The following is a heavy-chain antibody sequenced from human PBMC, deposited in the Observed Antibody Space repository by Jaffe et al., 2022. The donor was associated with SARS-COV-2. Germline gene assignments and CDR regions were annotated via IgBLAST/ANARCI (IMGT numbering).Heavy chain of an antibody. CDR3: ARSLELLDAFDI. V-gene: IGHV4-39*01. D-gene: IGHD3-3*01. CDR2: VYYSGNT. Sequence: QLQLQESGPGLVKPSETLSLTCSVSGGSVSSNNNYWGWIRQPPGKGLEWIGSVYYSGNTYHNPSLKSRVTISVDTSKHQFSLNLISVSAADTAVYYCARSLELLDAFDIWGQGTMVTVSS. J-gene: IGHJ3*02. CDR1: GGSVSSNNNY.